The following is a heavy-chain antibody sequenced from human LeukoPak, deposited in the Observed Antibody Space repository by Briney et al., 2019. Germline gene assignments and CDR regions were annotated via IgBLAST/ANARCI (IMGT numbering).Heavy chain of an antibody. CDR3: ARDMVRGVFDP. J-gene: IGHJ5*02. V-gene: IGHV4-31*03. Sequence: SETLSLTCTVSGRSISSGGYYWSWIRQHPGKGLEWIGYIYYSGSTYYNPSLKSRVTISVDTSKNQFSLKLSSVTAADTAVYYCARDMVRGVFDPWGQGTLVTVSS. CDR2: IYYSGST. CDR1: GRSISSGGYY. D-gene: IGHD3-10*01.